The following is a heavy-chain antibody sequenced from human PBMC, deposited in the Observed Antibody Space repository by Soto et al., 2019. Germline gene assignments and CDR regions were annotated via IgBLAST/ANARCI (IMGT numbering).Heavy chain of an antibody. J-gene: IGHJ5*02. CDR1: GGSVSSYY. CDR3: ARLSGSFNNWFDP. Sequence: PSETLSLTCTVSGGSVSSYYWSWIRQPPGKGLEWIGYIYYSGSTNYNPSLKSRVSMSVDTSKNQFSLKLRSVTAADTAVYYCARLSGSFNNWFDPWGQGSLVTVSS. V-gene: IGHV4-59*08. CDR2: IYYSGST. D-gene: IGHD1-26*01.